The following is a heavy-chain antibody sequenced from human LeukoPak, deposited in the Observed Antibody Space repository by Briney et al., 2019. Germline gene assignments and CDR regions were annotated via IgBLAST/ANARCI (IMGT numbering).Heavy chain of an antibody. J-gene: IGHJ4*02. CDR1: GASLNGHY. CDR3: ARAPRDSGSYGFDY. Sequence: PSETLSLTCAVYGASLNGHYWSWIRQPPGKGLEWIGEGSDVGGTKYNPSLKSRVTISADTSKNQFSLKLSSVTAADTAVYYCARAPRDSGSYGFDYWGQGTLVTVSS. V-gene: IGHV4-34*01. D-gene: IGHD1-26*01. CDR2: GSDVGGT.